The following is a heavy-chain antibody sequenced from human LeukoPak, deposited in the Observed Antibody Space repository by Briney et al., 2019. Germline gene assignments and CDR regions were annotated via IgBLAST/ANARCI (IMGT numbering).Heavy chain of an antibody. CDR1: GYSFISSD. Sequence: GASVKVSCKASGYSFISSDINWVRQATGQGLEWLGWMNPNSGSTGYAQNFQGRVSMTRDTSISTAYMELSNLGSEDTAVYYCTRNLARTGDFDYWGQGTLVTVSS. D-gene: IGHD5-12*01. CDR3: TRNLARTGDFDY. CDR2: MNPNSGST. V-gene: IGHV1-8*01. J-gene: IGHJ4*02.